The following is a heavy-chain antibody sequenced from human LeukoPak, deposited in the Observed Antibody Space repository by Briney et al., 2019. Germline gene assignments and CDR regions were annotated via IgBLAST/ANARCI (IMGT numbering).Heavy chain of an antibody. CDR2: ISGSGGST. CDR1: GFTFSSYA. V-gene: IGHV3-23*01. Sequence: GGSLRLSCAASGFTFSSYAMSWVRQAPGKGLEWVSAISGSGGSTYYADSVKGRFTISRDNSKNTLYLQMNSLRAEDTAVYYCATRSLYGDYGYWGQGTLVTVSS. CDR3: ATRSLYGDYGY. D-gene: IGHD3-16*02. J-gene: IGHJ4*02.